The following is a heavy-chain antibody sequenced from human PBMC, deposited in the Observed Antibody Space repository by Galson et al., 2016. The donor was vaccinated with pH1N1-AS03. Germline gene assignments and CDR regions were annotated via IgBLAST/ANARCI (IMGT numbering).Heavy chain of an antibody. CDR1: GFTFGSFA. D-gene: IGHD6-13*01. J-gene: IGHJ4*02. CDR3: ARGPVSYSNYWFPPPDY. CDR2: IGGNGVST. V-gene: IGHV3-64*01. Sequence: SLSLFCVASGFTFGSFAMWWGGHASVKDLFFCSAIGGNGVSTYYANSVKGRFTISRDNSKNTLYLQMGSLRAEDMAVYYCARGPVSYSNYWFPPPDYWGQG.